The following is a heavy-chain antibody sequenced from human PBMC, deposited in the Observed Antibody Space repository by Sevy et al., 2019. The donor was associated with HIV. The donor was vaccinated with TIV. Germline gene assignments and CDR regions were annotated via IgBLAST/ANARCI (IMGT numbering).Heavy chain of an antibody. CDR2: IWYDGSNK. V-gene: IGHV3-33*01. J-gene: IGHJ4*02. CDR3: ARGRDYGNFDY. Sequence: GGSLRLSCAASGFNFSIYGMHWVRQAPGKGLEWVALIWYDGSNKYYADSVKGRFTISRDNPKNTLFLQMNSLRAEDTAVYYCARGRDYGNFDYWGQGTLVTVSS. D-gene: IGHD4-17*01. CDR1: GFNFSIYG.